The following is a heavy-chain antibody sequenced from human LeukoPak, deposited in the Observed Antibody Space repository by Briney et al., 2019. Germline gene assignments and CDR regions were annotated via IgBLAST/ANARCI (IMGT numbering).Heavy chain of an antibody. V-gene: IGHV4-59*08. CDR1: GGSFSGYY. J-gene: IGHJ5*02. CDR2: IYYSGST. D-gene: IGHD3-3*01. Sequence: PSETLSLTCAAYGGSFSGYYWSWIRQPPGKGLEWIGYIYYSGSTNYNPSLKSRVTISVDTSKNQFSLKLSSVTAADTAVYYCARREWARVGFDPWGQGTLVTVSS. CDR3: ARREWARVGFDP.